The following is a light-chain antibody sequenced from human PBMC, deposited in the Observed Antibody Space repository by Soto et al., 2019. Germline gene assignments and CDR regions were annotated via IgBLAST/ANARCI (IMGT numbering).Light chain of an antibody. V-gene: IGKV3-20*01. J-gene: IGKJ2*01. CDR1: QSVRNNY. Sequence: EILLTQSPGTLSLSPGERATLSCRASQSVRNNYVAWYQQKPGQAPRLFIHGASGRATGIPDRFSGSGSGTAFTLTISRLEPEDFAVYYCQQYGSSPYTLGQGTKLEI. CDR3: QQYGSSPYT. CDR2: GAS.